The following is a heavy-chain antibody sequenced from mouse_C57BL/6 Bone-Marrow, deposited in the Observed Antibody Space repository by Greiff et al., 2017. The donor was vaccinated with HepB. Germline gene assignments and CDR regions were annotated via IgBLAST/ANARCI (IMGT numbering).Heavy chain of an antibody. D-gene: IGHD1-1*01. J-gene: IGHJ3*01. CDR2: ISNGGGST. CDR3: ARHSDYYGSSYPFAY. Sequence: DVKLVESGGGLVQPGGSLKLSCAASGFTFSDYYMYWVRQTPEKRLEWVAYISNGGGSTYYPDTVKGRFTISRDNAKNTLYLQMSRLKSEDTARYYCARHSDYYGSSYPFAYWGQGTLVTVSA. V-gene: IGHV5-12*01. CDR1: GFTFSDYY.